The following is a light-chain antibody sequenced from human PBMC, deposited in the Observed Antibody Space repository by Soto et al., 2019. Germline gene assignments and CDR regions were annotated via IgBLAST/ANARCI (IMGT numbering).Light chain of an antibody. Sequence: QAVVTQPPSASGTPGQRVTISCSGTSSNVGYNYVYWYPQLPGTAPKLLIYRNDQRPSGVPDRFSGSKSGTSASLAISGLRSEDEADYYCAAWDDSLSGWVFGGGTKVTVL. J-gene: IGLJ3*02. CDR1: SSNVGYNY. CDR3: AAWDDSLSGWV. V-gene: IGLV1-47*01. CDR2: RND.